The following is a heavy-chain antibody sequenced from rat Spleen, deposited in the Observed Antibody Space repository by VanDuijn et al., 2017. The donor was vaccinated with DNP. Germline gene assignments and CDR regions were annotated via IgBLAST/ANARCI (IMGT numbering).Heavy chain of an antibody. CDR3: VRPHYEGYRIGYFDY. V-gene: IGHV5-22*01. CDR2: ISHEGSST. J-gene: IGHJ2*01. D-gene: IGHD1-11*01. CDR1: GFTFSDYY. Sequence: EVQLVESGGGLVQPGRSLKLSCAASGFTFSDYYMAWVRQAPKKGLKWVAYISHEGSSTYYGDSVKGRFTISRDNAKSTLYLQMNSLRSEDMATYYCVRPHYEGYRIGYFDYWGQGVMVTVSS.